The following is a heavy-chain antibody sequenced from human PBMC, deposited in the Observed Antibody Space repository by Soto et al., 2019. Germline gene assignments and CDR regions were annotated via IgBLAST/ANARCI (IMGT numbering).Heavy chain of an antibody. CDR2: ISSSSSYI. V-gene: IGHV3-21*01. D-gene: IGHD2-15*01. Sequence: GGSLRLSCAASGFTFSSYSMNWVRQTPGKGLEWVSSISSSSSYIYYADSVKGRFTISRDNAKNSLYLQMNSLRAEDTAVYYCARDRTVGADIYYYMDVWGKGTTVTVSS. CDR3: ARDRTVGADIYYYMDV. J-gene: IGHJ6*03. CDR1: GFTFSSYS.